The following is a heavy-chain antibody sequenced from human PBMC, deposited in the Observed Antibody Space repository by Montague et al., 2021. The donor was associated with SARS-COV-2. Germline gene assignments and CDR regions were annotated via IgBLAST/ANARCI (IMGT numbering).Heavy chain of an antibody. D-gene: IGHD1-26*01. CDR3: SCLRGATDYYCYYGMDV. Sequence: SQTLSLTCTVSGGSISSYYWSWIRQPPGKGLEWIGYIYYSGSTNYNPSLESRVTISVDTSKNQFSLKLSSVTAADTAVYYCSCLRGATDYYCYYGMDVWGQGTTVTVSS. CDR2: IYYSGST. V-gene: IGHV4-59*01. CDR1: GGSISSYY. J-gene: IGHJ6*02.